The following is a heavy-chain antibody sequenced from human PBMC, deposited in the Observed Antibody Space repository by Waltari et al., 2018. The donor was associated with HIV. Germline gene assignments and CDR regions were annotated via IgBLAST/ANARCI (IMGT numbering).Heavy chain of an antibody. CDR1: GSTFSNFG. CDR2: ISNDGRKK. Sequence: VQLAESGGGGVQPGKALRLSCPASGSTFSNFGMHWVRQAPGKGLEWVALISNDGRKKYYADSVKGRFTISRANSKNTLYLQMNSLRPDDTAVYYCVRALGDYWGQGTLVTISS. J-gene: IGHJ4*02. V-gene: IGHV3-30*03. D-gene: IGHD7-27*01. CDR3: VRALGDY.